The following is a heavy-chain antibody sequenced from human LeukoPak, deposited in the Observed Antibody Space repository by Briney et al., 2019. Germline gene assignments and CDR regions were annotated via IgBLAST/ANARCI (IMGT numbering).Heavy chain of an antibody. CDR2: IYDSGST. D-gene: IGHD3-9*01. Sequence: SETLSLTCAVSGYSISSGYYWGWIRQPPGKGLEWIGSIYDSGSTYYNPSLKSRVTISVDTSKNQFSLKPSSVTAADTAVYYCARRYYDILTGYDAFDIWGQGTMVTVSS. J-gene: IGHJ3*02. CDR1: GYSISSGYY. V-gene: IGHV4-38-2*01. CDR3: ARRYYDILTGYDAFDI.